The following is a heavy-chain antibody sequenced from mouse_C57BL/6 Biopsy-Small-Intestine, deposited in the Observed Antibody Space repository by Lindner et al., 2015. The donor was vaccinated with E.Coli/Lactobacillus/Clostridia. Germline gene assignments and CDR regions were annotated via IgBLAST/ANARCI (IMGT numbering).Heavy chain of an antibody. J-gene: IGHJ4*01. CDR2: IYPGDGDT. D-gene: IGHD1-1*01. CDR1: GYAFSSSW. Sequence: VQLQESGPELVKPGASVKISCKASGYAFSSSWMNWVKQRPGKGLEWIGRIYPGDGDTNYNGKFKGKATLTADKSSSTAYMQLSSLTSEDSAVYFCARSIYYYGSSPSMDYWGQGTPVTVSS. V-gene: IGHV1-82*01. CDR3: ARSIYYYGSSPSMDY.